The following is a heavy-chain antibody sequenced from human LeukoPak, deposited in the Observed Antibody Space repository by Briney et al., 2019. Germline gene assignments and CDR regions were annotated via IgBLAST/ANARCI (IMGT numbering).Heavy chain of an antibody. CDR2: ISYDGSTE. J-gene: IGHJ2*01. CDR1: GFTFSTYG. V-gene: IGHV3-33*01. Sequence: GGSLRLSCTASGFTFSTYGIHWVRQAPGQGLEWVAVISYDGSTEYYAESVKGGFTMARDNSRKRVYLQMNGLRVDDTAVYFCTRGEEGWYFDVWGRGTLVSVSS. CDR3: TRGEEGWYFDV.